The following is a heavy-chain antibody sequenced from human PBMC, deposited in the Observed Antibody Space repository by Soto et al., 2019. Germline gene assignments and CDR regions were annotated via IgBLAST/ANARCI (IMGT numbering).Heavy chain of an antibody. CDR1: GFTVSSNY. CDR3: ARAGYSYGTGAFDI. J-gene: IGHJ3*02. Sequence: EVQLVESGGGLVQPGGSLRLSCAASGFTVSSNYMSWVRQAPGKGLEWVSVIYSGGSTYYADSVKGRFTISRDNSKNTLYLQMNSLRPEDTAVYYSARAGYSYGTGAFDIWGQGTMVTVSS. D-gene: IGHD5-18*01. V-gene: IGHV3-66*01. CDR2: IYSGGST.